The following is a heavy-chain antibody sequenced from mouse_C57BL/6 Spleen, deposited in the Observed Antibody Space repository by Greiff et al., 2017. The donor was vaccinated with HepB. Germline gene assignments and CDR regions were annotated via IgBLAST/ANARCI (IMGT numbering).Heavy chain of an antibody. CDR2: IRNKANGYTT. CDR1: GFTFTDYY. CDR3: ARYSPYYYAMDY. J-gene: IGHJ4*01. V-gene: IGHV7-3*01. Sequence: DVKLVESGGGLVQPGGSLSLSCAASGFTFTDYYMSWVRQPPGKALEWLGFIRNKANGYTTEYSASVKGRFTISRDNSQSILYLQMNALRAEDSATYYCARYSPYYYAMDYWGQGTSVTVSS.